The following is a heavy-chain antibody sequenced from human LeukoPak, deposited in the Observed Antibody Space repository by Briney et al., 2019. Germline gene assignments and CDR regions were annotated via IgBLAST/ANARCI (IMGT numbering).Heavy chain of an antibody. CDR2: IKQDGTEK. Sequence: GGSLRLSCVVSEFTVSGNQMSWVRQAPGKGLEWVANIKQDGTEKYYVDSVKGRFTISRDNAKNLLYLQMNSLRAEDTAVYYCARRYFDYWGQGTRVTVSS. CDR1: EFTVSGNQ. CDR3: ARRYFDY. V-gene: IGHV3-7*03. J-gene: IGHJ4*02.